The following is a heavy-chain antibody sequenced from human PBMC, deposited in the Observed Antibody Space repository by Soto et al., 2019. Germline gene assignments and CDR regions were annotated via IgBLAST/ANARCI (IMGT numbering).Heavy chain of an antibody. CDR3: TTGSVEGF. CDR2: IKTRDEGETT. D-gene: IGHD2-15*01. J-gene: IGHJ6*02. V-gene: IGHV3-15*07. Sequence: EVQLVDSGGGLVKPGGSLRLSCEASGFSVSNAWMNWVRQAPGKGLEWVGRIKTRDEGETTNYAAPVKGRFTISRDDSKNTLYLQMTILKTDDTAVYYCTTGSVEGFWGQGTTVTVSS. CDR1: GFSVSNAW.